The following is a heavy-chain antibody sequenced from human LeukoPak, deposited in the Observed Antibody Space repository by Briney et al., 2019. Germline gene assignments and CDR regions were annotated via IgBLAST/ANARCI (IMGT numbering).Heavy chain of an antibody. D-gene: IGHD1-26*01. CDR1: GLTLNNYA. J-gene: IGHJ4*02. CDR2: IWYDGSKK. V-gene: IGHV3-33*08. Sequence: PGGPLRLSCAASGLTLNNYAIHWVRQAPGKGLEWVAVIWYDGSKKYYADSVKGRFTISRDNSKNTLDLQMDSLRAEDTAVYYCARMSGSHIDYWGQGTLVTVSS. CDR3: ARMSGSHIDY.